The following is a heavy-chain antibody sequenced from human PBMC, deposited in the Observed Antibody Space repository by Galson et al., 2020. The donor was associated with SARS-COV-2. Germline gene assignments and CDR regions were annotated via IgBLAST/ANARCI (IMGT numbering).Heavy chain of an antibody. CDR3: AKRGDYSSTKRSKDFAS. CDR1: GFTFSSYA. J-gene: IGHJ4*02. V-gene: IGHV3-23*01. Sequence: GESPKTSRAASGFTFSSYAMHWVRQPPGKGPELVSTIIYNGATTYYADSVKGRFTIPRDNSKNTVYLQMNVLRADDTAVYYCAKRGDYSSTKRSKDFASGGQGTAVTVSS. D-gene: IGHD6-13*01. CDR2: IIYNGATT.